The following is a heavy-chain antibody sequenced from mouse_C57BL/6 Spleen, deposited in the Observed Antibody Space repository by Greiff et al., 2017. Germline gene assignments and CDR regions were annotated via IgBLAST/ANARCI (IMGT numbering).Heavy chain of an antibody. Sequence: EVQLQQSGPELVKPGASVKIPCKASGYTFTDYNMDWVKQSHGKSLEWIGDINPNNGGTSYNQKFKGKATLTVDKSSSTAYMELRSLTSEDTAVYYCARYDGYYPYAMDYWGQGTSVTVSS. J-gene: IGHJ4*01. CDR1: GYTFTDYN. D-gene: IGHD2-3*01. CDR3: ARYDGYYPYAMDY. CDR2: INPNNGGT. V-gene: IGHV1-18*01.